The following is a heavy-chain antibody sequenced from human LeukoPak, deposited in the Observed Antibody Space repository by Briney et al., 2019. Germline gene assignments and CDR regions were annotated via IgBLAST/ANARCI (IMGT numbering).Heavy chain of an antibody. J-gene: IGHJ4*02. CDR3: AGGGVIVAFPDY. V-gene: IGHV4-39*01. Sequence: SETLSLTCTVSGGSISSSSYYWGWIRQPPGKGLEWIGSIYYSGSTYYNPSLKSRVTISVDTSKNQFSLKLSSVTAADTAVYYCAGGGVIVAFPDYWGQGTLVTVSS. CDR1: GGSISSSSYY. CDR2: IYYSGST. D-gene: IGHD2-15*01.